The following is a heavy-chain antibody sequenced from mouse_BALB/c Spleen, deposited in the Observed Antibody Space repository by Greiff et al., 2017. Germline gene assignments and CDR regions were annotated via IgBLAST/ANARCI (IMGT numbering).Heavy chain of an antibody. CDR2: ISYSGST. D-gene: IGHD2-1*01. CDR3: ASLGNYWFAY. Sequence: EVKLMESGPGLVKPSQSLSLTCTVTGYSITSDYAWNWIRQFPGNKLEWMGYISYSGSTSYNPSLKSRISITRDTSKNQFFLQLNSVTTEDTATYYCASLGNYWFAYWGQGTLVTVSA. J-gene: IGHJ3*01. CDR1: GYSITSDYA. V-gene: IGHV3-2*02.